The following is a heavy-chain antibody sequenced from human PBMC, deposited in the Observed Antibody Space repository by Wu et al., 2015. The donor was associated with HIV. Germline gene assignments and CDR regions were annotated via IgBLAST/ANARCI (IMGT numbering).Heavy chain of an antibody. Sequence: QVQLLQSGAEMKKPGASMKISCKASGYTFTSNDVNWVRQATGQGLEWMGWMNPRSGNAGFAPNFRGRISMTRNVSATTAYLELSSLTSEDTAIYIALGGECWRLVVIVLVTRWGQGTLITV. CDR3: LGGECWRLVVIVLVTR. D-gene: IGHD2-21*02. CDR1: GYTFTSND. J-gene: IGHJ4*02. CDR2: MNPRSGNA. V-gene: IGHV1-8*02.